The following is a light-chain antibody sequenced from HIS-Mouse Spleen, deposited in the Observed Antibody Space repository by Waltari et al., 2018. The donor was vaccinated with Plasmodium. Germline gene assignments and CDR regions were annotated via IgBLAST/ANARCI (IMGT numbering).Light chain of an antibody. CDR3: QQYKNWSFT. J-gene: IGKJ3*01. Sequence: EIVMTQSPATLSVSQGERATLSCRASQSVSSNLAWYQQKPCQAHRLLIYGASTRATGSPARVSGSGSGTEFTLTISSLQSEDFAVYYCQQYKNWSFTFGPGTKVDIK. V-gene: IGKV3-15*01. CDR2: GAS. CDR1: QSVSSN.